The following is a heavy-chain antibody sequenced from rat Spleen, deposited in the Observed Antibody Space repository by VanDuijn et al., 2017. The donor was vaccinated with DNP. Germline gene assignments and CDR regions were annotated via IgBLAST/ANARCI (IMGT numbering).Heavy chain of an antibody. D-gene: IGHD1-2*01. CDR3: ATSTGAY. CDR2: IIYDGSRT. Sequence: EVQLVESGGDLVQPGRSLRLSCAASGFTFSDYNMAWVRQAPKKGLEWVATIIYDGSRTYYRDSVKGRFTSSRDNAKSILYLQMDSLRYEETATYFGATSTGAYWGQGTLVTVSS. J-gene: IGHJ3*01. V-gene: IGHV5S10*01. CDR1: GFTFSDYN.